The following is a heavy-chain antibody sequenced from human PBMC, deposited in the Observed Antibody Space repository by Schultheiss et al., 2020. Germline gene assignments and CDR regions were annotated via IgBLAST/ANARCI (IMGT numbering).Heavy chain of an antibody. J-gene: IGHJ4*02. D-gene: IGHD6-19*01. Sequence: SETLSLTCTVSGGSISSYYWSWIRQPPGKGLEWIGYIYYSGYTNYNPSLKSRLTISVHTSKNQFSLKLSSVTAADTAVYYCARVGDSSGWYLDYWGQGTLLTVSS. CDR3: ARVGDSSGWYLDY. CDR1: GGSISSYY. V-gene: IGHV4-59*01. CDR2: IYYSGYT.